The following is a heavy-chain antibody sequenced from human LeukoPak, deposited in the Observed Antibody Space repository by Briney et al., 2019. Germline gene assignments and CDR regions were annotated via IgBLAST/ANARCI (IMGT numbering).Heavy chain of an antibody. D-gene: IGHD6-13*01. CDR2: ILYDGSKK. J-gene: IGHJ3*02. V-gene: IGHV3-30*18. CDR1: GFTFSAYG. CDR3: ANFEGSSQAFHI. Sequence: PGGSLRLSCAASGFTFSAYGMHWVRQAPGKGLEWVASILYDGSKKFYGDSAKGRFSVYRDNSNYILYLQMNSLRAEDTAVFYCANFEGSSQAFHIWGQGTLVTVSS.